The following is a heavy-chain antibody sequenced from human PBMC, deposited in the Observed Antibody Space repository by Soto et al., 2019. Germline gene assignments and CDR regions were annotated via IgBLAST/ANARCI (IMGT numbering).Heavy chain of an antibody. Sequence: GGSLRLSCAASGFTFSSYAMSWVRQAPGKGLEWVSAISGSGGSTYYADSVKGRFTISRDNSKNTLYLQMNSLRAEDTAVYYCAKGGCSGGSCYSGYYYYYMDVWGKGTTVTVSS. V-gene: IGHV3-23*01. CDR2: ISGSGGST. CDR1: GFTFSSYA. CDR3: AKGGCSGGSCYSGYYYYYMDV. J-gene: IGHJ6*03. D-gene: IGHD2-15*01.